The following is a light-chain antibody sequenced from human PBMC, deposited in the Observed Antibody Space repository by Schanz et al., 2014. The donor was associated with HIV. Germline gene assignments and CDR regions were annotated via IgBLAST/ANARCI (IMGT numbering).Light chain of an antibody. CDR1: QSISNS. CDR2: EAS. V-gene: IGKV1-5*03. Sequence: DFQMTQSPSTLSASVGDRVTITCRASQSISNSLAWYQQKPGKAPKLLIYEASSLEAGVSSTFSGSGSGTEFTLTISSLQPEDFATYYCQQANTFPLTFGGGTKVEIK. J-gene: IGKJ4*01. CDR3: QQANTFPLT.